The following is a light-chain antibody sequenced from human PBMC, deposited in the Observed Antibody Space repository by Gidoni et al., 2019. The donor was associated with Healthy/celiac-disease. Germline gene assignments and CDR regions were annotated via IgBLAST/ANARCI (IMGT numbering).Light chain of an antibody. J-gene: IGKJ1*01. CDR1: QSVSSY. V-gene: IGKV3-11*01. CDR3: QQRSNWPPTCT. CDR2: DAS. Sequence: IVLTQSPATLSLSPGKRATLSCRASQSVSSYLAWSQQKPGQAPRLLIYDASNRATGIPARFSGSGSGTDFTLTIISLGPVDFAVYYCQQRSNWPPTCTFGQGTKVEIK.